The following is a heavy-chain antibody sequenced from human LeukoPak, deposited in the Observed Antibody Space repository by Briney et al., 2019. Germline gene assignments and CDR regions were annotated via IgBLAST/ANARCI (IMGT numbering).Heavy chain of an antibody. V-gene: IGHV3-33*01. Sequence: GGSLRLSCAASGFTFSDYGFLWLRQAPGKGLEWVAVIWFDGSNKYYAESVRGRFTISRDNSKNTLYLQMNSLRAEDTAVYYCARDSEYSSSWYGDDAFDIWGQGTMVTVSS. CDR2: IWFDGSNK. D-gene: IGHD6-13*01. CDR1: GFTFSDYG. J-gene: IGHJ3*02. CDR3: ARDSEYSSSWYGDDAFDI.